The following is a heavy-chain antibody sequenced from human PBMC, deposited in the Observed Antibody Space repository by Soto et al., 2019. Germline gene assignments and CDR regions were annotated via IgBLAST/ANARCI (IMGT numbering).Heavy chain of an antibody. V-gene: IGHV2-5*02. CDR2: IYWDGDK. Sequence: QITLKESGPPLVKPTQTLTLTCTFSGFSLSTTGVAVGWIRQPPGKALEWLALIYWDGDKRYSPSLKSRLTITKHTSKNQVALTMTNMNPVDTPIYLCARRDRHGHYVSYSDFWGQGTLVTVSS. CDR3: ARRDRHGHYVSYSDF. D-gene: IGHD4-17*01. J-gene: IGHJ4*02. CDR1: GFSLSTTGVA.